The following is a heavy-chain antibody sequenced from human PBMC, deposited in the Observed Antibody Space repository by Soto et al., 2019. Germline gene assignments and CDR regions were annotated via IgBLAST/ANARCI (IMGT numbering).Heavy chain of an antibody. Sequence: SVKVSCKASGGTFSSYAISWVRQAPGQGLEWMGGIIPIFGTANYAQKFQGRVTITADESTSTAYMELSSLRSEDTAVYYCAIAARYYYYYYGMDVWGQGTTVTVSS. J-gene: IGHJ6*02. V-gene: IGHV1-69*13. D-gene: IGHD6-6*01. CDR2: IIPIFGTA. CDR1: GGTFSSYA. CDR3: AIAARYYYYYYGMDV.